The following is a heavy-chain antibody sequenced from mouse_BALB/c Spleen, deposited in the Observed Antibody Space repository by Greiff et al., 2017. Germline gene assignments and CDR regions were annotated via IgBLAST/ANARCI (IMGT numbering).Heavy chain of an antibody. J-gene: IGHJ1*01. Sequence: QVHVKQSGAELMKPGASVKISCKATGYTFSSYWIEWVKQRPGQGLGWIGEIFPGTGTTYYNEKFKGKATLTIDTSSSTAYMQLSSLTSEDSAVYFCARLLRPSYWYFDVWGAGTTVTVSS. CDR1: GYTFSSYW. CDR2: IFPGTGTT. V-gene: IGHV1S132*01. D-gene: IGHD1-2*01. CDR3: ARLLRPSYWYFDV.